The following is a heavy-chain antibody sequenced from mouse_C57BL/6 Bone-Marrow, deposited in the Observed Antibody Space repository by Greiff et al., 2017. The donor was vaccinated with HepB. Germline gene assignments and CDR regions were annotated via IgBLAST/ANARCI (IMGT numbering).Heavy chain of an antibody. D-gene: IGHD1-1*02. CDR3: ARYGPSWFAY. V-gene: IGHV1-82*01. J-gene: IGHJ3*01. Sequence: QVQLKESGPELVKPGASVKISCKASGYAFSSSWMNWVKQRPGKGLEWIGRIYPGDGDTNYNGKFKGKATLTADKSSSTAYMQLSSLTSEDSAVYFCARYGPSWFAYWGQGTLVTVSA. CDR2: IYPGDGDT. CDR1: GYAFSSSW.